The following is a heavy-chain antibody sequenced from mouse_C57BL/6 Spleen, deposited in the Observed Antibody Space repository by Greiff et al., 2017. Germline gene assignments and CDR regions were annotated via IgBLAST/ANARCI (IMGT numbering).Heavy chain of an antibody. V-gene: IGHV1-55*01. CDR1: GYTFTSYW. CDR2: IYPGSGST. CDR3: ARNGMGSKGYFDY. Sequence: QVQLQQPGAELVKPGASVKMSCKASGYTFTSYWITWVKQRPGQGLEWIGDIYPGSGSTNYNEKFKSKATLTVDTSSSTAYMHLSSLTSEDSAVYYCARNGMGSKGYFDYWGQGTTLTVSS. J-gene: IGHJ2*01. D-gene: IGHD2-3*01.